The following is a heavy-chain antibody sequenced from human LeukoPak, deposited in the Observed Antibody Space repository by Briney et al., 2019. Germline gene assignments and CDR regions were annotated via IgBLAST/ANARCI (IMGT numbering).Heavy chain of an antibody. CDR3: AASSSWYVVGWFEA. CDR1: GGTFSSYA. V-gene: IGHV1-69*01. Sequence: GSSVKVSCKASGGTFSSYAISWVRQAPGQGLEWMGGIIPIFGTANYAQKFQARVTITADESTSTAYIALNSLRSEDTAVYYCAASSSWYVVGWFEAWGQGTLVTVSP. D-gene: IGHD6-13*01. CDR2: IIPIFGTA. J-gene: IGHJ5*02.